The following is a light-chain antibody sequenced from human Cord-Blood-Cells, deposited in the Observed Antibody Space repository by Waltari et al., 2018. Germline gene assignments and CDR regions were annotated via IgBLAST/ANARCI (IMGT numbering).Light chain of an antibody. V-gene: IGKV4-1*01. CDR3: QQYYSTPFT. CDR1: PSVLYSSNNKNY. J-gene: IGKJ3*01. CDR2: WAS. Sequence: DIVMTQSPDSLAVSLGARVTINCKSSPSVLYSSNNKNYLAWYQQKPGQPPKLLIYWASTRESGVPDRFSGSGSGTDFTLTISSLQAEDVAVYYCQQYYSTPFTFGPGTKVDIK.